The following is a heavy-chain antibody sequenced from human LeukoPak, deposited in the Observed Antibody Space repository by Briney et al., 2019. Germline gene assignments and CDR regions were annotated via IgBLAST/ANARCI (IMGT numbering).Heavy chain of an antibody. CDR1: GGSISSGGYY. CDR2: IYYSGST. J-gene: IGHJ4*02. D-gene: IGHD3-22*01. Sequence: SETLSLTCTVSGGSISSGGYYWSWIRQLPGKGLKLIGYIYYSGSTYYNPSLKSRVTISVDTSKNQFSLKLSSVTAADTAVYYCARGNGSAYETCFDYWGQGTLVTVS. V-gene: IGHV4-31*03. CDR3: ARGNGSAYETCFDY.